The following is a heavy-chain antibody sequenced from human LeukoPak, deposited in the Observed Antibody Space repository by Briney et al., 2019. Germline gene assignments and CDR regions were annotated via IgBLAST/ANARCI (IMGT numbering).Heavy chain of an antibody. CDR1: GFTVSSNY. J-gene: IGHJ6*04. Sequence: GGSLRLSCAASGFTVSSNYMSWVRQAPGKGLEWVSIIYSGGSTFYADSVKGRFTISRDNAKNSLYLQMNSLRAEDTAVYYCAELGITMIGGVWGKGTTVTTSS. CDR2: IYSGGST. CDR3: AELGITMIGGV. V-gene: IGHV3-53*01. D-gene: IGHD3-10*02.